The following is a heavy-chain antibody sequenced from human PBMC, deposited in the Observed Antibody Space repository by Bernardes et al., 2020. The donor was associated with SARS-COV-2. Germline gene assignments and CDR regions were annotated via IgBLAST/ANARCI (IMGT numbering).Heavy chain of an antibody. CDR2: IWYDGSNK. J-gene: IGHJ4*02. V-gene: IGHV3-33*01. CDR3: ARGSGSSSAHFDY. CDR1: GFTFSSYG. Sequence: GGSLRLSCAASGFTFSSYGMHWVRQAPGKGLEWVAVIWYDGSNKYYADSVKGRFTISRDNSKHTLYLQMNSLRPEDTAVYYCARGSGSSSAHFDYWGQGTLVTVSS. D-gene: IGHD6-6*01.